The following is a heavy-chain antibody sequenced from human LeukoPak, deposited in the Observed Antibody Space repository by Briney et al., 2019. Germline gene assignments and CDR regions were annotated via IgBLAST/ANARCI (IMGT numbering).Heavy chain of an antibody. Sequence: ASVKVSCKASGYTFTSYVISWVRQAPGQGLEWMGWISVYNGNTNFAQKLQGRVTMTTDTSTRTAYMELRSLRSDDTAVYYCARGPYCSGGTCYSQYFDYWGQGTLVTVSS. J-gene: IGHJ4*02. CDR2: ISVYNGNT. CDR1: GYTFTSYV. V-gene: IGHV1-18*01. D-gene: IGHD2-15*01. CDR3: ARGPYCSGGTCYSQYFDY.